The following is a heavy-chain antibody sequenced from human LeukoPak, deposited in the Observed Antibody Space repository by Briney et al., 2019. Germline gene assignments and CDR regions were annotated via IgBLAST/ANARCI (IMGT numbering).Heavy chain of an antibody. Sequence: ASVKASCKASGYTFTGYYMHWVRQAPGQGLEWMGWINPNSGGTNYAQKFQGRVTMTTDTSTSTAYMELRSLRSDDTAVYYCARGLGWSATNWFDPWGQGTLVTVSS. CDR2: INPNSGGT. CDR3: ARGLGWSATNWFDP. J-gene: IGHJ5*02. V-gene: IGHV1-2*02. CDR1: GYTFTGYY. D-gene: IGHD2-21*01.